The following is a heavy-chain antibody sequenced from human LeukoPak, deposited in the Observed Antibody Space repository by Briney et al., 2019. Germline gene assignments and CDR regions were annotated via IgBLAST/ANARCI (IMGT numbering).Heavy chain of an antibody. CDR2: LFSDGTT. D-gene: IGHD3-3*01. CDR1: GFSVSNSY. J-gene: IGHJ6*03. CDR3: AKDAYDSWSAYYDYHYYMDV. V-gene: IGHV3-53*01. Sequence: GGSLRLSCAASGFSVSNSYMTWVRQAPGKGLEWVSMLFSDGTTYYADSVKGRFTISRDNSKNTLYLQMNSLRAEDTAVYYCAKDAYDSWSAYYDYHYYMDVWGKGTTVTVSS.